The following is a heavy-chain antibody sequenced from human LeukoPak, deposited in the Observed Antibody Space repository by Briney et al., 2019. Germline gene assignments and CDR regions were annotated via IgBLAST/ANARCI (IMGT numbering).Heavy chain of an antibody. V-gene: IGHV3-23*01. D-gene: IGHD3-22*01. CDR2: ISDSGGRT. CDR3: AKRGVVIRVILVGFHKEAYYFDS. Sequence: GGSRRLSCSPSGFTLSNYAMNWVRQAPGKGLEWVAGISDSGGRTNYADSVKGRFTISRDNPKNTLYLQMNSLRAEDTAVYFCAKRGVVIRVILVGFHKEAYYFDSWGQGALVTVSS. J-gene: IGHJ4*02. CDR1: GFTLSNYA.